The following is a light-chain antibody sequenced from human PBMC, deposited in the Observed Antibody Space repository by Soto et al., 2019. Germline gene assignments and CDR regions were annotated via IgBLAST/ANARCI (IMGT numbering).Light chain of an antibody. J-gene: IGKJ5*01. CDR1: QSISSN. V-gene: IGKV3-15*01. Sequence: EIVMTQSPATLSVVTGERATLSCRASQSISSNLAWYQQKPGQAPRLLIYDTSTRATGIPARFSGSGSGTEFTLTISSLQSEDFAVYYCQQYNKWPPITFGQGTRLEI. CDR2: DTS. CDR3: QQYNKWPPIT.